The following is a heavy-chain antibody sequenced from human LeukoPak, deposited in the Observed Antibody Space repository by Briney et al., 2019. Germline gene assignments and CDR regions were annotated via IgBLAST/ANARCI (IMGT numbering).Heavy chain of an antibody. CDR2: ISGSGGST. V-gene: IGHV3-23*01. CDR3: ARKVVPAAYLDY. J-gene: IGHJ4*02. D-gene: IGHD2-2*01. Sequence: PGGSLRLSCAASGFTFSSYAMSWVRQAPGKGLEWVSAISGSGGSTYYADSVKGRFTISRDNSKNTLYLQMNSLGAEDTAVYYCARKVVPAAYLDYWGQGTLVTVSS. CDR1: GFTFSSYA.